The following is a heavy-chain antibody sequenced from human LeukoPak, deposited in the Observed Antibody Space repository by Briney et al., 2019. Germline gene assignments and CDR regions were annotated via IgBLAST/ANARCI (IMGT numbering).Heavy chain of an antibody. V-gene: IGHV3-48*03. Sequence: GSLRLSCAASGFTFSSYEMNWVRQAPGKGLEWVSYISGRGNTMYYADSVKGRFTISRDNAKTSLYLQMNSLRVEDTAIYYCVRSLGPTRPFDYWGQGTLLVVSS. J-gene: IGHJ4*02. D-gene: IGHD5-24*01. CDR3: VRSLGPTRPFDY. CDR2: ISGRGNTM. CDR1: GFTFSSYE.